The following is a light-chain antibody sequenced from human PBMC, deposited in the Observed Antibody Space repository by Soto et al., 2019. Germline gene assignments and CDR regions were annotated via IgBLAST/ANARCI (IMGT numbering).Light chain of an antibody. Sequence: EIVLTQSPGTLSLSPGEGATLSCRASQSVRSNYLAWYQQKPGQAPRLLIYGASSRATGIPDRFSGSGSGTDFTLTISRLEPEDFAVYYCQHYGGSPLYTFGQGTKVDIK. CDR3: QHYGGSPLYT. CDR2: GAS. V-gene: IGKV3-20*01. J-gene: IGKJ2*01. CDR1: QSVRSNY.